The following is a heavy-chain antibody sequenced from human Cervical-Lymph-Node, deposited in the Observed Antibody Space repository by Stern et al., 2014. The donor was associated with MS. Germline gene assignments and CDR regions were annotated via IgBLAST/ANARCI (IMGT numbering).Heavy chain of an antibody. CDR3: ARPPPRRSSNDPNFGLDV. J-gene: IGHJ6*02. CDR2: IYPGDSDT. D-gene: IGHD6-6*01. CDR1: GYTFSKNW. Sequence: VQLVQSGAEVKKPRDSLKISCKGSGYTFSKNWIAWVRQMPGKGLEWMGIIYPGDSDTRYSPSFPGQFSMSADNSTNTPSLQWNSRKAPDPAIYSCARPPPRRSSNDPNFGLDVWGQGTTVTVSS. V-gene: IGHV5-51*03.